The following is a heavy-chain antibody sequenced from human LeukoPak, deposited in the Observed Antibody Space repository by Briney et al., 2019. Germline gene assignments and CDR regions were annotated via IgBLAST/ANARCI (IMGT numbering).Heavy chain of an antibody. CDR2: IYYSGST. Sequence: SETLSLTCTVSGGSISSYYWSWIRQPPGKGLEWIGYIYYSGSTNYNPSLKSRVTISVDTSKNQFSLKLSSVTAADTAVYYCARVFALGIAAAGSGMDVWGQGTTVTVSS. CDR1: GGSISSYY. J-gene: IGHJ6*02. CDR3: ARVFALGIAAAGSGMDV. D-gene: IGHD6-13*01. V-gene: IGHV4-59*01.